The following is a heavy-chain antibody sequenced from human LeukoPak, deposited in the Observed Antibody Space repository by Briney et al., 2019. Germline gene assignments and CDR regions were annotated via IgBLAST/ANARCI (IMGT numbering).Heavy chain of an antibody. CDR1: GYNFTSYW. J-gene: IGHJ4*02. Sequence: GESLQISCKGSGYNFTSYWIGWVRQMPGKGLEWMGIIYPGDSDTRYSPSFQGQVTISADKSISTAYLQWSSLKASDTAMYYCARRIAAAGTIFDYWGQGTLVTVSS. CDR3: ARRIAAAGTIFDY. D-gene: IGHD6-13*01. CDR2: IYPGDSDT. V-gene: IGHV5-51*01.